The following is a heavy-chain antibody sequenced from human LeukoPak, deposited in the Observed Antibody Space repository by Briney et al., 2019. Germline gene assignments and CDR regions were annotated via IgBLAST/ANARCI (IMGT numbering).Heavy chain of an antibody. Sequence: PSETLSLTCTVSGGSISTYYWSWIRQPPGKGLEWIGNIYYSGSTTYNPSLKSRVTISVHTSKNQFSLKLSSVTAADTAVYYCARDRYGDDYWGQGTLVTVSS. CDR3: ARDRYGDDY. D-gene: IGHD4/OR15-4a*01. CDR2: IYYSGST. J-gene: IGHJ4*02. CDR1: GGSISTYY. V-gene: IGHV4-59*12.